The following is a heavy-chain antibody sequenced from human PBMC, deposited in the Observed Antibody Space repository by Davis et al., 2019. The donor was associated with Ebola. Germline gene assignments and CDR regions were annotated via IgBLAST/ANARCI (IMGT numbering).Heavy chain of an antibody. CDR2: IYYSGST. Sequence: PSETLSLTCTVSGGSISSGGYYWSWIRQHPGKGLEWIGYIYYSGSTYYNPSLKSRVTISVDTSKNQFSLKLSSVTAADTAVYYCARESWFGESLPLYGMDVWGQGTTVTVSS. J-gene: IGHJ6*02. V-gene: IGHV4-31*03. D-gene: IGHD3-10*01. CDR3: ARESWFGESLPLYGMDV. CDR1: GGSISSGGYY.